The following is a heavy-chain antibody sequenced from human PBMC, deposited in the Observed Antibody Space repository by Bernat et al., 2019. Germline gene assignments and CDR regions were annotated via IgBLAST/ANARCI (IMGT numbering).Heavy chain of an antibody. CDR2: ISWNSGSI. Sequence: EVQLVESGGGLVQPGRSLRLSCAASGFTFDDYAMHWVRQAPGKGLEWVSGISWNSGSIGYADSVKGRFTISRDNAKNSLYLQMNSLRAEDTALYYCAKDLGTQPQRDILTGTDYYYGMDVWGQGTTVTVSS. CDR1: GFTFDDYA. V-gene: IGHV3-9*01. CDR3: AKDLGTQPQRDILTGTDYYYGMDV. J-gene: IGHJ6*02. D-gene: IGHD3-9*01.